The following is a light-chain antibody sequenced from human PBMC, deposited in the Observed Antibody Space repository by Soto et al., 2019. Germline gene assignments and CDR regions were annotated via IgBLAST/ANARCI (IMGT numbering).Light chain of an antibody. V-gene: IGKV3-11*01. CDR3: QQYDVDSGT. J-gene: IGKJ1*01. Sequence: EIVLTQSPATLSLSPGERVTLSCRASQSVSSYLAWYQQKPGQAPRLLIYDASRRTTGIPERFSGSGSGTDFTLTINRLEPEDFATYYCQQYDVDSGTFGQGTKVDIK. CDR1: QSVSSY. CDR2: DAS.